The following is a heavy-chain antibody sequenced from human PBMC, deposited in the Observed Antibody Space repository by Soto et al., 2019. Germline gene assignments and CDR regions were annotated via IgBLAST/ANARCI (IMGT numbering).Heavy chain of an antibody. D-gene: IGHD1-26*01. V-gene: IGHV3-23*01. Sequence: EVQLLESGGALVQPGGSLRLSCAVSGLSFSDYPMDWVRQAPGKGLEWVSRISGTSLSTYYADSVKGRFTISRDNSNNTLYLDTSSLTNEDTAVYYCAKPQSGSYYAAFDVWGQGTTVTVSS. J-gene: IGHJ3*01. CDR3: AKPQSGSYYAAFDV. CDR2: ISGTSLST. CDR1: GLSFSDYP.